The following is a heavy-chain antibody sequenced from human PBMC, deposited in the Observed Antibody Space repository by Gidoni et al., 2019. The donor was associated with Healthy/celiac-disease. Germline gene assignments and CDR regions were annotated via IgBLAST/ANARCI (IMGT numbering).Heavy chain of an antibody. V-gene: IGHV3-33*08. CDR1: GFTFSSYG. J-gene: IGHJ4*02. Sequence: QVQLVESGGGVVQPGRSLRLSCAASGFTFSSYGMHWVRQAPGKGLEWVAVIWYDGSNKYYADSVKGRFTISRDNSKNTLYLQMNSLRAEDTAVYYCARDGGDSSGFDYWGQGTLVTVSS. CDR3: ARDGGDSSGFDY. D-gene: IGHD6-19*01. CDR2: IWYDGSNK.